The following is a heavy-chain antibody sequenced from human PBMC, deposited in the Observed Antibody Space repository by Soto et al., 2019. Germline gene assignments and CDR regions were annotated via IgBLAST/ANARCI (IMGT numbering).Heavy chain of an antibody. V-gene: IGHV4-34*01. CDR2: INHSGTT. Sequence: QVQLQQWGAGLLKPSETLSLTCAVYGGSFSGYYWSWIRQPPGKGLEWIGEINHSGTTNYNPSLKSRVTISVDTSKNQFSVKLSSVTAADTAVYYCARVGVRDGDYGVSRFDPWGQGTLVTVSS. CDR3: ARVGVRDGDYGVSRFDP. J-gene: IGHJ5*02. D-gene: IGHD4-17*01. CDR1: GGSFSGYY.